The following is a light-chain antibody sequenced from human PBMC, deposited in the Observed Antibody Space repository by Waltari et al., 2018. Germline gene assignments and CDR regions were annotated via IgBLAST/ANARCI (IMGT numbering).Light chain of an antibody. CDR3: QHYLRLPVT. V-gene: IGKV3-20*01. CDR1: QSVSRA. J-gene: IGKJ1*01. CDR2: GAS. Sequence: IVLTQSPGTLSLSLGERATVSCGASQSVSRALAWYQQKPGQAPRLLIYGASTRATGIPDRFSGSGSGTDFSLTISRLEPDDFAVYYCQHYLRLPVTFGQGTTVEI.